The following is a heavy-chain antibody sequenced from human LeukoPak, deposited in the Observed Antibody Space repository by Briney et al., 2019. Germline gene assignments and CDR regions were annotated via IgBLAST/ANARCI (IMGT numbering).Heavy chain of an antibody. J-gene: IGHJ4*02. CDR3: AKSSCSSTSCYTAFFDY. D-gene: IGHD2-2*02. CDR1: GFTFSNYA. V-gene: IGHV3-23*01. Sequence: PGGSLRLSCAASGFTFSNYAMSWVRQAPGKGLEWVSAISASGDSTYYADSVKGRFTFSRDNSQNTLSLQMNGLRAEDTAVYYCAKSSCSSTSCYTAFFDYWGQGTLVTVSS. CDR2: ISASGDST.